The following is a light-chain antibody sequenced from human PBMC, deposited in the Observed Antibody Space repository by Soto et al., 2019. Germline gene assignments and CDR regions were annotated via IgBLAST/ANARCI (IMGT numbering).Light chain of an antibody. CDR1: QSVSSN. Sequence: EIVMTQSPATLSVSPGERATLSCRASQSVSSNLAWYQQKPGQAPRLLIYDASTRATGIPARFSGSGSGTEFTLTISSLQSKDFAVYYCQQYNNWPPGTFGQGTKVEIK. CDR3: QQYNNWPPGT. CDR2: DAS. J-gene: IGKJ1*01. V-gene: IGKV3-15*01.